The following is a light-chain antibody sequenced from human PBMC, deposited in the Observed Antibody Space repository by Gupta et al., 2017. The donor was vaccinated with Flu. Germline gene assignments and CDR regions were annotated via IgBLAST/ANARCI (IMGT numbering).Light chain of an antibody. J-gene: IGKJ1*01. CDR3: QQYNNWWT. CDR2: GAS. V-gene: IGKV3-15*01. CDR1: QSVSTN. Sequence: EVLMTQSPATLSVSPGERATLSCRASQSVSTNLAWYQQKPGQAPRLLVYGASTRATGIPARFSGSGSGTGFTLTISSLQSEDFAVYYCQQYNNWWTFGQGTKVEI.